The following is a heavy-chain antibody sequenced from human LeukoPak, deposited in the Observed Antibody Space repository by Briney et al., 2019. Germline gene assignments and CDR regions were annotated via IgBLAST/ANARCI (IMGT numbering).Heavy chain of an antibody. CDR1: GYTFTSNY. J-gene: IGHJ4*02. CDR2: IYPRDGST. V-gene: IGHV1-46*01. CDR3: ARDQEGFDY. Sequence: ASVKVSCKASGYTFTSNYIHWVRQAPGQRLEWTGMIYPRDGSTSYTQKFQGRVTVTRDTSTSTVHMELSGLRSEDTAVYYCARDQEGFDYWGQGTLVTVSS.